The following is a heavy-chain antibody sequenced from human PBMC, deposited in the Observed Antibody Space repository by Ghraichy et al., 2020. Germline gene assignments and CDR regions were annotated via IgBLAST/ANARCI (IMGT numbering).Heavy chain of an antibody. V-gene: IGHV3-23*01. CDR1: GIIFSSYA. J-gene: IGHJ4*02. Sequence: GGSLRLSCAASGIIFSSYAMTWVRQAPGKGLEWVSAITGSGDITYYADSVKRRFTISRDNSKNTLYLQMNSLRAEDSALYHCAKVKGGTMITYGGADYWGQGTLVTVSS. D-gene: IGHD3-16*01. CDR3: AKVKGGTMITYGGADY. CDR2: ITGSGDIT.